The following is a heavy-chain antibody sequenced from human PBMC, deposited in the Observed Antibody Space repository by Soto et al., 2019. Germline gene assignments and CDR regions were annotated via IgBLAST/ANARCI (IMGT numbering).Heavy chain of an antibody. CDR2: IYYSGST. D-gene: IGHD6-6*01. Sequence: QLQLQESGPGLVKPSETLSLTCTVSGGSISSSSYYWGWIRQPPGKGLEWIGSIYYSGSTYYNPSLKSRVTISVDTSKNQFSLKLSSVTAADTAVYYCARLLRGSSSHFDYWGHGTLVTVSS. CDR3: ARLLRGSSSHFDY. V-gene: IGHV4-39*01. J-gene: IGHJ4*01. CDR1: GGSISSSSYY.